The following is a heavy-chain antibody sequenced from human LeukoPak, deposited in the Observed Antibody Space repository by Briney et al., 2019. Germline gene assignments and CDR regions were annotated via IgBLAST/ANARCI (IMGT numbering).Heavy chain of an antibody. Sequence: ASVKASCKVSGYTLTELSMHWVRQAPGKGLEWMGGFDPEDGETIYAQKFQGRVTMTEDTSTDTAYMELSSLRSEDTAVYYCATETRLYSIHSGYSYGYTAWGQGTLVTVSS. V-gene: IGHV1-24*01. CDR3: ATETRLYSIHSGYSYGYTA. D-gene: IGHD5-18*01. J-gene: IGHJ5*02. CDR2: FDPEDGET. CDR1: GYTLTELS.